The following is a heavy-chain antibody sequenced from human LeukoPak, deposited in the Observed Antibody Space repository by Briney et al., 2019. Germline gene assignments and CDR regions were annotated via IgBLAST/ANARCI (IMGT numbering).Heavy chain of an antibody. Sequence: PSGTLSLTCAVSGGSISSSNWWSWVHQPPGKGLEWIGEIYHSGSTNYNPSLKSRVTISVDKSKNQFPLKLSSVTAADTAVYYCARGEGELLSGGIDYWGQGTLVTVSS. V-gene: IGHV4-4*02. CDR2: IYHSGST. CDR3: ARGEGELLSGGIDY. D-gene: IGHD1-26*01. J-gene: IGHJ4*02. CDR1: GGSISSSNW.